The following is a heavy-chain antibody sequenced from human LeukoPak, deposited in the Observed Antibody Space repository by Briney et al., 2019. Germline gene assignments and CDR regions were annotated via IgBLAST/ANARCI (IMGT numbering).Heavy chain of an antibody. CDR3: ARGHIVVVTASNDY. V-gene: IGHV3-21*01. D-gene: IGHD2-21*02. CDR2: ISSSSSYI. CDR1: GFTFSSYS. Sequence: PGGSLRLSCAASGFTFSSYSMNWVRQAPGKGLEWVSSISSSSSYIYYADSVKGRFTISRDNAKNSLYLQMNSLRDEDTAVYYCARGHIVVVTASNDYWGQGTLVTVSS. J-gene: IGHJ4*02.